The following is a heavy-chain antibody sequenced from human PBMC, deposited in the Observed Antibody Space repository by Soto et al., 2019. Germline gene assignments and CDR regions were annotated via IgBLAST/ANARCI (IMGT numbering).Heavy chain of an antibody. V-gene: IGHV4-34*01. D-gene: IGHD2-15*01. Sequence: SETLSLTCAVYGGSFSGYYWSWIRQPPGKGLEWIGEINHSGSTNYNPSLKSRVTISVDTSKNQFSLKLSSVTAADTAVYYCARVAQSLLLWTHWYFDIWGRGTLVTVSS. CDR3: ARVAQSLLLWTHWYFDI. J-gene: IGHJ2*01. CDR2: INHSGST. CDR1: GGSFSGYY.